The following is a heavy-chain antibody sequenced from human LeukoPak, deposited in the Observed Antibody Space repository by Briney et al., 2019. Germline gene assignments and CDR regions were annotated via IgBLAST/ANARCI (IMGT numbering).Heavy chain of an antibody. D-gene: IGHD7-27*01. CDR2: ISYDGSNK. J-gene: IGHJ4*02. Sequence: GGSLRLSCAASGFTFSSYAMHWVRQAPGKGLEWVAVISYDGSNKYYADSVKGRFTISRDNSKNTLYLQMNSLRAEDTAVYYCARDGDRSSDYWGQGTLVTVSS. CDR1: GFTFSSYA. V-gene: IGHV3-30-3*01. CDR3: ARDGDRSSDY.